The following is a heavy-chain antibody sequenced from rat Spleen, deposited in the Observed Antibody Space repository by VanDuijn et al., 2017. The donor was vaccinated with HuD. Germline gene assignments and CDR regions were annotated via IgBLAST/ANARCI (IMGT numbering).Heavy chain of an antibody. D-gene: IGHD1-6*01. CDR2: ITYDGSST. Sequence: EVQLVESGGGLVQPGRSLKLSCAASGFTFSDYNMAWVRQAPKKGLEWVAIITYDGSSTYYRDSVKGRFTISRDNVESTLYLQMDSLRSEATATYYCASLMYTPDYLGVMDAWGQGASVTVSS. CDR3: ASLMYTPDYLGVMDA. V-gene: IGHV5-7*01. J-gene: IGHJ4*01. CDR1: GFTFSDYN.